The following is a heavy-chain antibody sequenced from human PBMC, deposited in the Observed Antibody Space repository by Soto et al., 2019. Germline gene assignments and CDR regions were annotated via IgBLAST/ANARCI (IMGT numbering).Heavy chain of an antibody. CDR2: ISWDSSTT. CDR1: GFTFDDYT. D-gene: IGHD6-13*01. V-gene: IGHV3-43*01. CDR3: AKDSAAGTTLVDV. Sequence: GGSLRLSCAASGFTFDDYTMHWVRQAPGKGLEWVSLISWDSSTTYYTDSVKGRFTISRDNSKNSLFLQMNSLRTEDTAFYYFAKDSAAGTTLVDVWGQRTLDTVSS. J-gene: IGHJ4*02.